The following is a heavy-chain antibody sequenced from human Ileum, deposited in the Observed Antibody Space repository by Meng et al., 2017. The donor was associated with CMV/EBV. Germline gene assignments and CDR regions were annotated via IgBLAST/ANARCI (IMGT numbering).Heavy chain of an antibody. V-gene: IGHV4-39*07. CDR1: GGSISSSTYY. D-gene: IGHD1-1*01. Sequence: SETLSLTCTVSGGSISSSTYYWGWIRQPPKKGLEWIGSVSYSGDTDYNPSLKSRVTMSVDTSKNQFFLKLNSVTAADTAIYYCARILNTGINGRGWFTLWGQGIRVNGAS. J-gene: IGHJ5*02. CDR2: VSYSGDT. CDR3: ARILNTGINGRGWFTL.